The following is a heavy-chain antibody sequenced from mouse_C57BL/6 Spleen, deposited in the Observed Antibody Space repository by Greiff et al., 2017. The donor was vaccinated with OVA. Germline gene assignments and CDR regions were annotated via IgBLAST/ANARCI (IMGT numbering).Heavy chain of an antibody. Sequence: QVQLQQPGAELVKPGASVKLSCKASGYTFTSYWMHWVKQRPGQGLEWIGMIHPNSGSTNYNEKFKSKATLTVDTSSSTAYMQLSSLTSEDSAVYYCARSGVITTVVATGAMDYWGQGTSVTVSS. CDR3: ARSGVITTVVATGAMDY. D-gene: IGHD1-1*01. CDR1: GYTFTSYW. CDR2: IHPNSGST. V-gene: IGHV1-64*01. J-gene: IGHJ4*01.